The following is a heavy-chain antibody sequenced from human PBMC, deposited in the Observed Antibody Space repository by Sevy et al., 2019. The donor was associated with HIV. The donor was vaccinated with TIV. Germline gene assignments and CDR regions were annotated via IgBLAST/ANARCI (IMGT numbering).Heavy chain of an antibody. V-gene: IGHV3-7*01. CDR1: GFTFATYW. Sequence: GGSLRLSCAASGFTFATYWMTWVRQAPGEGLEWVAYIKQDGTDKYYLDSVKGRFTISRDNGKNSLYLHMSGLRAEDTAVYYCARALADWGSFHYSSWGRGTLVTVSS. D-gene: IGHD3-16*02. CDR2: IKQDGTDK. CDR3: ARALADWGSFHYSS. J-gene: IGHJ4*02.